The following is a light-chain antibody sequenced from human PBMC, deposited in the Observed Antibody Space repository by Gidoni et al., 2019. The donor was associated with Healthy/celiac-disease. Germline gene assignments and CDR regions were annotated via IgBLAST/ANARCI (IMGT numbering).Light chain of an antibody. CDR1: SLRSYY. CDR2: GKN. CDR3: NSRDSSGNHVV. Sequence: SSELIPDPAVSVALGQTVRITCQGDSLRSYYASWYQQKPGQAPVLVIYGKNNRPSGIPDRFSGSSSGNTASLTITGAQAEDEADYYCNSRDSSGNHVVFGGGTKLTVL. V-gene: IGLV3-19*01. J-gene: IGLJ2*01.